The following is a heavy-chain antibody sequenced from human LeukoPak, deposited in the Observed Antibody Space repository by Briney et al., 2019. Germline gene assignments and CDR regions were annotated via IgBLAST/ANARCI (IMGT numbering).Heavy chain of an antibody. CDR3: ARAKVVAATPVFDY. V-gene: IGHV4-4*07. CDR1: GGSISSYY. CDR2: IYTSGST. D-gene: IGHD2-15*01. Sequence: TSETLSLTCTVSGGSISSYYWSWIRQPAGKGLEWIGRIYTSGSTNYSPSLKSRVTMSVDTSKNQFSLKLSSVTAADTAVYYCARAKVVAATPVFDYCGQGTLVTVSS. J-gene: IGHJ4*02.